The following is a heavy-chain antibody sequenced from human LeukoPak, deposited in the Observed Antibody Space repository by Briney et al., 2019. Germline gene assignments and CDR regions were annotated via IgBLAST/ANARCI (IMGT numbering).Heavy chain of an antibody. V-gene: IGHV1-46*01. CDR1: GYTFTDYY. D-gene: IGHD3-3*01. CDR2: INLGGGRT. CDR3: ARAYYDFWSGKPLFDY. J-gene: IGHJ4*02. Sequence: ASVKVSCKASGYTFTDYYVHWVRLAPRLGLEWMGVINLGGGRTTYAQKFQDRVNMTRDTSTSTVYMELSGLTSADTAVYFCARAYYDFWSGKPLFDYWGQGTLVTVSS.